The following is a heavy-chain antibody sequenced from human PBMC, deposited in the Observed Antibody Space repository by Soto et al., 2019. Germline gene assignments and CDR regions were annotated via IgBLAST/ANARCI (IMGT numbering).Heavy chain of an antibody. V-gene: IGHV3-74*02. CDR2: VKTDGST. D-gene: IGHD5-12*01. Sequence: EVQLEESGGDLVQPGGSLRLSCAAPGITFSSYWMHWVRQAPGKGLVWVSRVKTDGSTYYADSVKGRFTIFRDNAKNTLYLQMNSLTVEDTAVYYCARGIRGHYAFDVWGQGTMVTVSS. J-gene: IGHJ3*01. CDR3: ARGIRGHYAFDV. CDR1: GITFSSYW.